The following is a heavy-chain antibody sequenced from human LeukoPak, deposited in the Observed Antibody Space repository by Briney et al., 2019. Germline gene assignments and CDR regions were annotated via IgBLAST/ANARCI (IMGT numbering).Heavy chain of an antibody. CDR2: ISNSGDSI. Sequence: GGSLRLSCAASGFTFADYYMNWIRQAPGKGLEWVSYISNSGDSIYFAESVKGRFTISRDNAKNSLYLQMNSLRAENTAVYYCARDSSSGYYYWFDPWGQETLVTVSS. J-gene: IGHJ5*02. V-gene: IGHV3-11*01. CDR1: GFTFADYY. CDR3: ARDSSSGYYYWFDP. D-gene: IGHD3-22*01.